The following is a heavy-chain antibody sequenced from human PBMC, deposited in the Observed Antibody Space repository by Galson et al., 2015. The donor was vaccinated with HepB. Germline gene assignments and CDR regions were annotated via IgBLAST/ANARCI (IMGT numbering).Heavy chain of an antibody. CDR2: ISSSSSTI. J-gene: IGHJ6*02. CDR3: AREPRGGELGFLEWVPSGEYYYGMDV. D-gene: IGHD3-3*01. CDR1: GFTFSSYS. Sequence: SLRLSCAASGFTFSSYSMNWVRQAPGKGLEWVSYISSSSSTIYYADSVKGRFTISRDNAKNSLYLQMNSLRDEDTAVYYCAREPRGGELGFLEWVPSGEYYYGMDVWGQGTTVTVSS. V-gene: IGHV3-48*02.